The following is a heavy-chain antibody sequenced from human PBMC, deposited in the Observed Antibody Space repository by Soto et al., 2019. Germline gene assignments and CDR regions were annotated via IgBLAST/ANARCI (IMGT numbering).Heavy chain of an antibody. J-gene: IGHJ4*02. V-gene: IGHV3-30*04. Sequence: QVQLVESGGGVVQPGRSLRLSCAASGFTFSSHSMHWVRQAPGKGLEWVAVIAFDGRYKYYADSVKGRFTISRDNPKNTLYLQRNSLGAEDTAVYYCARGASIVVAGTSFDYWGQGTLVTVSS. CDR1: GFTFSSHS. CDR3: ARGASIVVAGTSFDY. D-gene: IGHD6-19*01. CDR2: IAFDGRYK.